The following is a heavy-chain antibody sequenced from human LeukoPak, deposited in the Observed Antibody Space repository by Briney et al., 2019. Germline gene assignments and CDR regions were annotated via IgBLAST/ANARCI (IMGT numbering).Heavy chain of an antibody. J-gene: IGHJ3*02. CDR2: INHSGST. CDR3: AGGGDLPAFDI. CDR1: GGSFSGYY. V-gene: IGHV4-34*01. Sequence: PSETLSLTCAVYGGSFSGYYWSWIRQPPGKGLEWIGEINHSGSTNYNPSLKSRVTISVDTSKNQFSLKLSSVTAADTAVYYCAGGGDLPAFDIWGQGKMVTVS.